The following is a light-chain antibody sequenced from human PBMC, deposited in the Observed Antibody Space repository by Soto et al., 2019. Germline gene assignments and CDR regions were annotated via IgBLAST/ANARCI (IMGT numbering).Light chain of an antibody. CDR3: QTWGTVV. V-gene: IGLV4-69*01. CDR1: SGHSSYA. Sequence: QLVLTQSPSASASLGASVKLTCTLSSGHSSYAIAWHQQQPEKGPRYLMKLNNDGSHSKGDGIPDRFSGSSSGAQRYLTISSLQSEDEADYYCQTWGTVVFGGGTKVTVL. CDR2: LNNDGSH. J-gene: IGLJ2*01.